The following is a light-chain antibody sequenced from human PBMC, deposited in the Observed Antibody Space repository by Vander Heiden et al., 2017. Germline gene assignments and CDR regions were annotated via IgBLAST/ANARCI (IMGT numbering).Light chain of an antibody. V-gene: IGLV2-14*03. J-gene: IGLJ3*02. CDR3: SSYRSGSTV. CDR2: DVS. CDR1: SSDIGTSNH. Sequence: QSALTHPASVSGSPGQPITISCTGTSSDIGTSNHVSWYQQHPDKAPKLLIYDVSYRPSGVSTRFSGSRSGDTASLTISGLQAEDEADYYCSSYRSGSTVFGGGTKLTVL.